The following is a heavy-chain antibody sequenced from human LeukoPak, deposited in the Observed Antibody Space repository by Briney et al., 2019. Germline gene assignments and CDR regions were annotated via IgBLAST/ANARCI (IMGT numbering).Heavy chain of an antibody. J-gene: IGHJ4*02. Sequence: SETLSLTCIVSGGSVSSYYWSWIRQPPGQGLEWIGYISDSGSTNYNPFLKSRITISVDTSKNQFSLKLSSVTAADTAVYYCARGWGITMVRGVIPRIDYWGQGTLVTVSS. CDR3: ARGWGITMVRGVIPRIDY. V-gene: IGHV4-59*02. D-gene: IGHD3-10*01. CDR2: ISDSGST. CDR1: GGSVSSYY.